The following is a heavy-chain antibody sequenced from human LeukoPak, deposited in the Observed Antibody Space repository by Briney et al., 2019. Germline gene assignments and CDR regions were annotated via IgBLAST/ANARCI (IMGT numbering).Heavy chain of an antibody. D-gene: IGHD3-10*01. CDR1: GGSITTSY. V-gene: IGHV4-59*01. Sequence: PSETLSLTCSVSGGSITTSYWDWIRQPPGKGLEYIGSVYYSGSTSYNPSLKSRVTISLDTSENQFSLKVNSVTSADTAIYYCTRFRGSSAFDIWGHGTLVTVSS. J-gene: IGHJ3*02. CDR2: VYYSGST. CDR3: TRFRGSSAFDI.